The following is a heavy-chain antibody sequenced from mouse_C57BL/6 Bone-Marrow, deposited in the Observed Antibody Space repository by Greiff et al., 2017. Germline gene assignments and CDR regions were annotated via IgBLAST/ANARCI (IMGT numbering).Heavy chain of an antibody. CDR1: GYTFTGYW. CDR2: IYPRSGNT. V-gene: IGHV1-9*01. Sequence: VQLQQSGAELMKPGASVKLSCKATGYTFTGYWIEWVKQRPGHGLEWIGEIYPRSGNTYYNEKFKGKATLTADKSSSTAYMELRSLTSEDSAVYFCARWGGVQYFDYWGQGTTLTVSS. J-gene: IGHJ2*01. CDR3: ARWGGVQYFDY.